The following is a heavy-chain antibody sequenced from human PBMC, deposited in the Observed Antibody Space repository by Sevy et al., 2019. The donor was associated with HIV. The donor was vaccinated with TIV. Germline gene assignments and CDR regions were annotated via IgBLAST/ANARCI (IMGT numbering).Heavy chain of an antibody. D-gene: IGHD2-15*01. CDR2: IYPGDSDT. V-gene: IGHV5-51*01. J-gene: IGHJ3*02. CDR3: AGQMLRCSSGSCSSGAFDI. Sequence: GESLKISCKGSGYTFNTYWIAWVRQMPGKGLEWMGIIYPGDSDTRYSPSFEGQVTISADESISTDYLQWNSLKASDTAIYYCAGQMLRCSSGSCSSGAFDIWGQGTMVTVSS. CDR1: GYTFNTYW.